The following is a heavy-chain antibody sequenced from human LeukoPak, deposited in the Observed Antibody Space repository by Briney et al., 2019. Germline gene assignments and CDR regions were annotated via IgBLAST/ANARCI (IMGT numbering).Heavy chain of an antibody. J-gene: IGHJ3*01. Sequence: SETLSLTCRVSDDSISSYYWNWIRQPPGKPLEWIGYTHYSGNTNYNPSLKSRVTTLVDMSKNQFSLKLSSATAADTAVYYCARWGGTLNAFDVWGQGTLVTVSS. D-gene: IGHD1-26*01. CDR3: ARWGGTLNAFDV. CDR2: THYSGNT. CDR1: DDSISSYY. V-gene: IGHV4-59*08.